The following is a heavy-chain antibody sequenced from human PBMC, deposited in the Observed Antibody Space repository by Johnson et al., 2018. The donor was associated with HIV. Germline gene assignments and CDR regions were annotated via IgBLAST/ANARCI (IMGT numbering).Heavy chain of an antibody. V-gene: IGHV3-30-3*01. D-gene: IGHD3-22*01. CDR1: GFTFSSYA. Sequence: QVQLVESGGGVVQPGRSLRLSCAASGFTFSSYAMHWVRQAPGKGLEWVAVISYDGSNKYYADSVKGRFTIYRDNSKNTLYLQMNSLRAEDTAVYYCAREHRYYYDSSGYYRGDAFDIWGQGTMVTVSS. CDR2: ISYDGSNK. J-gene: IGHJ3*02. CDR3: AREHRYYYDSSGYYRGDAFDI.